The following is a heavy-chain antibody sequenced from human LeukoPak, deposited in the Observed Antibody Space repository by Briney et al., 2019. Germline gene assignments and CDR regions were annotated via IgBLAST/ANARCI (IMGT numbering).Heavy chain of an antibody. J-gene: IGHJ5*02. D-gene: IGHD4-23*01. Sequence: PGGSLRLSCTASGFTFSSYSMNWVRQAPGKGLEWVSSISTSSSYIYYADSVKGRFTISRDNAKNSLYLQMNSLRAEDTAVYYCARDVGDDYGGQINWFDPWGQGTLVTVSS. CDR1: GFTFSSYS. CDR2: ISTSSSYI. V-gene: IGHV3-21*01. CDR3: ARDVGDDYGGQINWFDP.